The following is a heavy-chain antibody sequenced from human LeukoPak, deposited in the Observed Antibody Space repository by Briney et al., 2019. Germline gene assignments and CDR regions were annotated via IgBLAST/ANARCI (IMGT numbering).Heavy chain of an antibody. V-gene: IGHV3-7*01. CDR3: ARDGRGNGGIVVVPAAD. CDR1: GFTFGNFW. D-gene: IGHD2-2*01. CDR2: IKHDGSEK. Sequence: GGSLRLSCAASGFTFGNFWMTWVRQAPGKGLEWVANIKHDGSEKYYVDSVKGRFTISRDNAKNSLYLQMNSLRAEDTAVYYCARDGRGNGGIVVVPAADWGQGTLVTVSS. J-gene: IGHJ4*02.